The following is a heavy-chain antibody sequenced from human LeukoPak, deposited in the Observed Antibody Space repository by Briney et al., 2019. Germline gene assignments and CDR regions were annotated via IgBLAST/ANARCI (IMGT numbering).Heavy chain of an antibody. CDR3: ASFGYSGGY. V-gene: IGHV4-34*01. CDR1: GGSFSGFY. Sequence: PSETLSLTCAVYGGSFSGFYWSWIRQPPGKGLEWIGEINHSGSTNYNPSLKSRVTISVDTSKNQFSLKLSSVTAADTAVYYCASFGYSGGYWGQGTLVTVSS. CDR2: INHSGST. D-gene: IGHD5-12*01. J-gene: IGHJ4*01.